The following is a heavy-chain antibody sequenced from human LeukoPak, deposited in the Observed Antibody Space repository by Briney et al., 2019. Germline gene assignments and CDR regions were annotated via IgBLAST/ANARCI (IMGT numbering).Heavy chain of an antibody. J-gene: IGHJ6*03. CDR2: INPNSGGT. V-gene: IGHV1-2*02. CDR1: GYTFTGYY. Sequence: ASVKVSCKASGYTFTGYYMHWVRQAPGQGLEWMGWINPNSGGTNYAQKSQGRVTMTRDTSISTAYMELSRLRSDDTAVYYCARDRENFWSGYYDGYYYYMDVWGKGTTVTVSS. CDR3: ARDRENFWSGYYDGYYYYMDV. D-gene: IGHD3-3*01.